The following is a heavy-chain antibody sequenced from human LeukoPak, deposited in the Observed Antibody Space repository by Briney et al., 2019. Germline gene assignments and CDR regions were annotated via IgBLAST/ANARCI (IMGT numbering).Heavy chain of an antibody. J-gene: IGHJ4*02. CDR1: GGSFSGYY. D-gene: IGHD1-26*01. CDR3: ARGQEGATLDY. V-gene: IGHV4-34*01. CDR2: INHSGST. Sequence: PSETLSLTCAVYGGSFSGYYWSWIRQLPGKGLEWIGEINHSGSTNYNPSLKSRVTISVDTSKNQFSLKLSSVTAADTAVYYCARGQEGATLDYWGQGTLVTVSS.